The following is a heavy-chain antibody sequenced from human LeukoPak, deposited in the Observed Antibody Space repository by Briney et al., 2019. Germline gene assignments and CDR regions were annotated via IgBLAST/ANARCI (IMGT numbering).Heavy chain of an antibody. Sequence: GGSLRLSCAVSGFTFSSYAMSWVRQAPGKGLEWVSGISGGGGRTYYADSVKGRFTISRDNSKNTLYLQMNSLRAEDTAVYYCAAQWLPLGAFDMWGQGTMVTVSS. J-gene: IGHJ3*02. CDR2: ISGGGGRT. CDR3: AAQWLPLGAFDM. D-gene: IGHD6-19*01. CDR1: GFTFSSYA. V-gene: IGHV3-23*01.